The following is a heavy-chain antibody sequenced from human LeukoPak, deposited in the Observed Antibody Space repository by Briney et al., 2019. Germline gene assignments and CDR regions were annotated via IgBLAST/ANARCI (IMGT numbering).Heavy chain of an antibody. CDR1: GFTFSNYA. CDR2: IRYDGTTQ. D-gene: IGHD4-17*01. CDR3: ARDHLYGDYSTTCDY. V-gene: IGHV3-30*02. Sequence: PGGSLRLSCAASGFTFSNYAMHWVRQAPGKGLEWVAFIRYDGTTQYYADSVKGRFTISRDNSKNTLYLQMSSLGGKDTAVYYCARDHLYGDYSTTCDYWGQGTLVTVSS. J-gene: IGHJ4*02.